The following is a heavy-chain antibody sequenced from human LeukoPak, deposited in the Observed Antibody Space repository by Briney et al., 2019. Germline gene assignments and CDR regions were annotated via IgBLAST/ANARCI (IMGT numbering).Heavy chain of an antibody. D-gene: IGHD1/OR15-1a*01. Sequence: GGSLRLSCAASGFSFSTYSMSWVRQAPGKGLEWVSSIRGSGADKYYADSVKGRFSISRDNSQDTLSLQMNSLRAKDTAVYYCAKISWDGRGTFDWGRGTLVTVSS. J-gene: IGHJ4*02. CDR2: IRGSGADK. CDR3: AKISWDGRGTFD. V-gene: IGHV3-23*01. CDR1: GFSFSTYS.